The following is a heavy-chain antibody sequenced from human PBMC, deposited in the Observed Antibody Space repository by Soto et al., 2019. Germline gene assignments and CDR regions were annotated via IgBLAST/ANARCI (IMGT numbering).Heavy chain of an antibody. Sequence: PGGSLRLSCAGSGFTFSNHAMGWVRQAPGKGLEWVSAIGGGGGRTYYADFVKGRFTISRDNSMRTMYLQMNSLRADDTAVYYCAKIAEAVAGTVYGSWGQGALVTVSS. CDR1: GFTFSNHA. CDR3: AKIAEAVAGTVYGS. D-gene: IGHD6-19*01. CDR2: IGGGGGRT. V-gene: IGHV3-23*01. J-gene: IGHJ5*02.